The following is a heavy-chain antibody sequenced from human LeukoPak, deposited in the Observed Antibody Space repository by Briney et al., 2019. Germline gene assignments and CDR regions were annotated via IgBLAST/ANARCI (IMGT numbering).Heavy chain of an antibody. V-gene: IGHV4-59*01. J-gene: IGHJ6*02. D-gene: IGHD3-3*01. CDR1: GGSISSYY. CDR3: ARAVTDYDFWSGYFTNYYYYGMDV. Sequence: SETLSLTCTVSGGSISSYYWSWIRQPPGKGLEWIGYIYYSGSTNYNPSLKSRVTISVDTSKNQFSLKLSSVTAADTAVHYCARAVTDYDFWSGYFTNYYYYGMDVWGQGTTVTVSS. CDR2: IYYSGST.